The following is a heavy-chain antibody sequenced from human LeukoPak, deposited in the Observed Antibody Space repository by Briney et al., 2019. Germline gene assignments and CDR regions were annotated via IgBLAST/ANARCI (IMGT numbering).Heavy chain of an antibody. CDR3: ARAPLQYYDSSGYYTGLSFDY. Sequence: SVKVSCKASGYTFTSYAMHSVRQAPGQRLEWMGWINAGNGNTKYSQKFQGRVTFTRDTSASTAYMELSSLRSEDTAVYYCARAPLQYYDSSGYYTGLSFDYWGQGTLVTVSS. V-gene: IGHV1-3*01. J-gene: IGHJ4*02. CDR1: GYTFTSYA. CDR2: INAGNGNT. D-gene: IGHD3-22*01.